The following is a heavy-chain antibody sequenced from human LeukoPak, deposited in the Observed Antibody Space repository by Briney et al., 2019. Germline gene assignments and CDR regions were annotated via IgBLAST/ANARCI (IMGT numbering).Heavy chain of an antibody. D-gene: IGHD6-13*01. CDR3: ARRRIAAAGILVRYYFDY. CDR2: IYHSGST. CDR1: GGSISSSYW. Sequence: PSETLSLTCGVSGGSISSSYWWSWVRQPPGKGLEWIGEIYHSGSTNYNPSLKSRVTISVDTSKNQFSLKLSSVTAADTAVYYCARRRIAAAGILVRYYFDYWGQGTLVTVSS. J-gene: IGHJ4*02. V-gene: IGHV4-4*02.